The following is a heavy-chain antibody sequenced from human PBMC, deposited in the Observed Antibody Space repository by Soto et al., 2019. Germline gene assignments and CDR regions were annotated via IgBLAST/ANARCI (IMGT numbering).Heavy chain of an antibody. D-gene: IGHD6-19*01. Sequence: QVQLVESGGGVVQPGRSLRLSCAASGFTFSSYAMHWVRQAPGKGLEWVAVISYDGSNKYYADSVKGRFTISRDKSKNTLYLQMNSLRAEDTAVYYCAREQSSGWHVFPHWGQGTLVPVSS. CDR3: AREQSSGWHVFPH. V-gene: IGHV3-30-3*01. CDR1: GFTFSSYA. J-gene: IGHJ4*02. CDR2: ISYDGSNK.